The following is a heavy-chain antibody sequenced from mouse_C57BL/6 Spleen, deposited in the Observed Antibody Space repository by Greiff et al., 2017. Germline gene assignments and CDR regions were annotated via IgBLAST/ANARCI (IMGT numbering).Heavy chain of an antibody. CDR3: ARKLMDY. V-gene: IGHV2-2*01. CDR1: GFSLTSYG. J-gene: IGHJ4*01. CDR2: IWSGRST. Sequence: QVQLQQSGPGLVQPSQSLSITCTVSGFSLTSYGVHWVRQSPGKGLEWLGVIWSGRSTDYNAAFISRLSISKDNSKSQVFFKMNSLQADDTAIYYCARKLMDYWGQGTSVTVSS.